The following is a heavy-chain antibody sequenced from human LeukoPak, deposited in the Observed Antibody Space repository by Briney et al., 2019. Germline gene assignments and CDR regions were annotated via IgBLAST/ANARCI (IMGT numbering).Heavy chain of an antibody. Sequence: SETLSLTCTVSGGSISSYYWSWIRQPPGKGLEWIGYIYYSGSTNYNPSLKSRVTISVDASKNQFSLKLSSVTAADTAVYYCARDHRPLADEGLNWFDPWGQGTLVTVSS. V-gene: IGHV4-59*01. CDR2: IYYSGST. J-gene: IGHJ5*02. CDR1: GGSISSYY. CDR3: ARDHRPLADEGLNWFDP. D-gene: IGHD3-3*02.